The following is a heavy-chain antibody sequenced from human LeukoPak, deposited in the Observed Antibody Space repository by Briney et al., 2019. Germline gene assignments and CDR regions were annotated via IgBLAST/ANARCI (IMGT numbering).Heavy chain of an antibody. J-gene: IGHJ6*03. V-gene: IGHV4-34*01. CDR1: RGSFSDYY. CDR3: VRVGYSYVINDWSRTGLGAYPTKYYYHMDV. Sequence: SETLSLTCAVYRGSFSDYYWGWIRRPPGKGLEWIGEINPSGSTNYSPSLKSRVTISVDTSKNQFSLKLSSVAAADTAVYFCVRVGYSYVINDWSRTGLGAYPTKYYYHMDVWDKGTTVTVSS. D-gene: IGHD5-18*01. CDR2: INPSGST.